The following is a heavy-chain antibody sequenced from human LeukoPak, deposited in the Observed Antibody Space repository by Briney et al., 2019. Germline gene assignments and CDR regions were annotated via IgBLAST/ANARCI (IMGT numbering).Heavy chain of an antibody. CDR2: IIPILGIA. V-gene: IGHV1-69*04. Sequence: SVRVSCKASGGTFSSYAISGVRQAPGQGLEWMGRIIPILGIANYAQKFQGRVTITADKSTSTAYMELSSLRSEDTAVYYCARDFQEAGMDVWGQGTTVTVSS. J-gene: IGHJ6*02. CDR1: GGTFSSYA. D-gene: IGHD2/OR15-2a*01. CDR3: ARDFQEAGMDV.